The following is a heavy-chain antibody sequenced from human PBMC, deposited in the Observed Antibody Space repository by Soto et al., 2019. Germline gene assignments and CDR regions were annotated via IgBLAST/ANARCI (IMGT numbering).Heavy chain of an antibody. CDR2: IYYSGST. J-gene: IGHJ4*02. V-gene: IGHV4-39*01. D-gene: IGHD1-26*01. CDR1: GGSISSSSYY. Sequence: SETLSLTCTVSGGSISSSSYYWGWIRQPPGKGLEWIGSIYYSGSTYYNPSLKSRVTISVDTSKNQFSLKLSSVTAADTAVYYCARRGGNMGAPYFDYWGQGTLVTVSS. CDR3: ARRGGNMGAPYFDY.